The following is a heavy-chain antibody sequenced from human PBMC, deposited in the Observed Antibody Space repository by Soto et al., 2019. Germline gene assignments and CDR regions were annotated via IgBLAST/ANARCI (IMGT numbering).Heavy chain of an antibody. J-gene: IGHJ4*02. CDR1: GFTFGSFE. Sequence: EVQLVESGGGLVQPGGSLRLSCAASGFTFGSFEMNWVRQAPGKGLEWVSYITTGGDNIYYANSVKGRFTISRDNAKNSLYLQMNNLRADDTAVYYCARMWGGYSGYNYGADSWGQGTLVTVSS. CDR3: ARMWGGYSGYNYGADS. V-gene: IGHV3-48*03. CDR2: ITTGGDNI. D-gene: IGHD5-12*01.